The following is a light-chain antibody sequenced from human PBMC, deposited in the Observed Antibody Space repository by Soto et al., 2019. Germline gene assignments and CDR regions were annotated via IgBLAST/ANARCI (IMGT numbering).Light chain of an antibody. CDR3: YHYGTSPRGT. J-gene: IGKJ1*01. CDR1: ESLSINY. V-gene: IGKV3-20*01. CDR2: AAS. Sequence: EIVLTQSPGTLSLSPGERATLSCRASESLSINYLAWYQQKPGQAPRLLIYAASSRAAGIPDRFSGSGSGADFTLTISRLEPEDFAVYYCYHYGTSPRGTFGQGTKVEIK.